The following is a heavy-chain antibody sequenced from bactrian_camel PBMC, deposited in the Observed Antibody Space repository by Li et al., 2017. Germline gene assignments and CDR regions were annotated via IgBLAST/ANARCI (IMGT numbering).Heavy chain of an antibody. Sequence: HVQLVESGGGSVQAGGSLRLSCAASLNTDSNYCLGWFRQAPGKEREFVSRIDINGATTYADSVKGRFTISQDNAKNTFDLQMNSLKLEDTAMYYCKTEGYGNYRCVGGRWGQGTQVTVS. D-gene: IGHD6*01. V-gene: IGHV3S53*01. CDR3: KTEGYGNYRCVGGR. CDR2: IDINGAT. CDR1: LNTDSNYC. J-gene: IGHJ4*01.